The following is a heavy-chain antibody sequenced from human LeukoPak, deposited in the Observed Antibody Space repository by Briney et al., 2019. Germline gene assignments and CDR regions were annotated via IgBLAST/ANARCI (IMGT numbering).Heavy chain of an antibody. CDR2: ISSSSTYI. D-gene: IGHD1-26*01. CDR1: GFTFSSSN. Sequence: GGSLRLSCAASGFTFSSSNMNWVRRAPGRGLDWVSSISSSSTYIFYADSVKGRFTISRDNAKNSLYLRMNSLRAEDTAVYYCAKSSGTYRDYWGQGTLVTVSS. J-gene: IGHJ4*02. V-gene: IGHV3-21*01. CDR3: AKSSGTYRDY.